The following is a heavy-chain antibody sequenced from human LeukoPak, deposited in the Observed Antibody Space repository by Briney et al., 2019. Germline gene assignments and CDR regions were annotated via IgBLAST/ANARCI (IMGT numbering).Heavy chain of an antibody. J-gene: IGHJ4*02. Sequence: GGSLRLSCAASGFTFSSYGMHWVRQAPGKGLEWVAFIRYDGSNKYYADSVKGRFTISRDNSKNTLYLQMNSLRAEDTAVYYCASSRYSSVSDFDYWGQGTLVTVSS. V-gene: IGHV3-30*02. D-gene: IGHD6-19*01. CDR2: IRYDGSNK. CDR1: GFTFSSYG. CDR3: ASSRYSSVSDFDY.